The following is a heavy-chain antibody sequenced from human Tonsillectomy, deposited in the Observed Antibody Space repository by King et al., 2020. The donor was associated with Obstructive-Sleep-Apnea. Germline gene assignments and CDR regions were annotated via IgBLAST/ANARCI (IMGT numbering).Heavy chain of an antibody. V-gene: IGHV3-30*04. CDR3: ARATQVHNAMDV. D-gene: IGHD2-21*01. CDR2: ISYDGSNK. J-gene: IGHJ6*01. Sequence: QLVQSGGGVGQPGRSLRLSCAASRFTFSNYAMHWVRQAPGKGLEWVAVISYDGSNKYYADSVKGRFTISRDNSKNTLYLQMNSLRVGDTALYYCARATQVHNAMDV. CDR1: RFTFSNYA.